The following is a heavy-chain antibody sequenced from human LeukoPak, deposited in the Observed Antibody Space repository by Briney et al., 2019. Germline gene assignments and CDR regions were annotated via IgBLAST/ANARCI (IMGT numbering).Heavy chain of an antibody. D-gene: IGHD3-22*01. CDR3: ARENYYDSMAIRYYYGMDV. CDR1: GGSISSYY. J-gene: IGHJ6*02. CDR2: IYYSGST. V-gene: IGHV4-59*01. Sequence: SETLSLTCTVSGGSISSYYWSWIRQPAGKGLEWIGYIYYSGSTNYNPSLKSRVTISVDTSKNQFSLKLSSVTAADTAVYYCARENYYDSMAIRYYYGMDVWGQGTTVTVSS.